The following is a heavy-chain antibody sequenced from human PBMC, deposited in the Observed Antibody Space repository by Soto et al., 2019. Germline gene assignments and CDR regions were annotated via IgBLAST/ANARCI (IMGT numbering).Heavy chain of an antibody. J-gene: IGHJ6*02. D-gene: IGHD3-16*01. Sequence: ASVKVSCKASGYTFIRYGITWVRQAPGQGLEWMGWISPYNDYTIYAQKLQGRVTMTTDTSTRTVYLDLRSLKSDDTAVYYCAGGGFYENTWGKLGHFGLGVWGQGTSVTVSS. CDR1: GYTFIRYG. CDR2: ISPYNDYT. V-gene: IGHV1-18*01. CDR3: AGGGFYENTWGKLGHFGLGV.